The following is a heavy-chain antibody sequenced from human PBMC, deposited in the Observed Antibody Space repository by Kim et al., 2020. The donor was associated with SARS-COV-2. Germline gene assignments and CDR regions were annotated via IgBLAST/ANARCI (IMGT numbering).Heavy chain of an antibody. Sequence: GGSLRLSCAASGFTFSSYAMSWVRQAPGKGLEWVSAISGSGGSTYYADSVKGRFTISRDNSKNTLYLQMNSLRAEDTAVYYCANQLQSGFPVGYYYYYGMDVWGQGTTVTVSS. CDR3: ANQLQSGFPVGYYYYYGMDV. J-gene: IGHJ6*02. CDR2: ISGSGGST. CDR1: GFTFSSYA. D-gene: IGHD4-4*01. V-gene: IGHV3-23*01.